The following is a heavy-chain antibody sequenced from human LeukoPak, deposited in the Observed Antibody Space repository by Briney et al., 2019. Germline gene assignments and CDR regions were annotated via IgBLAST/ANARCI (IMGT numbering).Heavy chain of an antibody. D-gene: IGHD2-15*01. CDR2: IYHGGCDT. V-gene: IGHV5-51*01. Sequence: GESLKICCDCADYSFGCYLVWVGRQIGGEVLGWGWIIYHGGCDTCDRPSFQGRVTISADKSFSTAHLQWSSLKGSDTAMYYCARRECSGGSCYSGKWFDPWGQGTLVTVSS. CDR3: ARRECSGGSCYSGKWFDP. J-gene: IGHJ5*02. CDR1: DYSFGCYL.